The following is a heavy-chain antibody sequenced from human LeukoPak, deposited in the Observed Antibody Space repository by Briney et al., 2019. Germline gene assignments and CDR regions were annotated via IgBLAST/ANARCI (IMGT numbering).Heavy chain of an antibody. D-gene: IGHD1-26*01. CDR2: VSESGANT. J-gene: IGHJ4*02. Sequence: PWWSLRLSCGASGFTFSNCAIRWVRRAPGEGLVWGSAVSESGANTYYAESVKGRFTISRDNSKNTVFLPMISLRAQDAAVYYCANGKSEDNSGSPRGTLWGQGTLVTVSS. CDR1: GFTFSNCA. V-gene: IGHV3-23*01. CDR3: ANGKSEDNSGSPRGTL.